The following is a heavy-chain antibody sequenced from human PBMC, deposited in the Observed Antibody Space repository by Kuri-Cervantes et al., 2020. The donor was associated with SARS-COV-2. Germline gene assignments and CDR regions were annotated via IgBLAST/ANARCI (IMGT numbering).Heavy chain of an antibody. CDR3: ARSTPFWRLVVISQGGAFDI. CDR1: GYTFTGYY. Sequence: ASVKVSCKASGYTFTGYYMHWVRQAPGQGLEWMGWINPNSGSTNYAQKFQGWVTMTRDTSISTVYMELSRLRSDDTAVYYCARSTPFWRLVVISQGGAFDIWGQGTMVTVSS. CDR2: INPNSGST. D-gene: IGHD3-22*01. J-gene: IGHJ3*02. V-gene: IGHV1-2*04.